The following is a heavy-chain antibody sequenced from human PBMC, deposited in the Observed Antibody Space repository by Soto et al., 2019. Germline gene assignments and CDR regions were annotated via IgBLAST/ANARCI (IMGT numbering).Heavy chain of an antibody. CDR3: VRDMQLLRLDS. CDR1: GLTFRSYW. V-gene: IGHV3-74*03. CDR2: INTDGSVA. D-gene: IGHD2-2*01. Sequence: EVQLVESGGGLVQPGESLSLSCAASGLTFRSYWMHWVRQAPGKGLVWVSRINTDGSVAMYVDSVKGRFTISRDKAKNTLYLHMHSLRAEGTAVYYCVRDMQLLRLDSWGQGTLVTVSS. J-gene: IGHJ4*02.